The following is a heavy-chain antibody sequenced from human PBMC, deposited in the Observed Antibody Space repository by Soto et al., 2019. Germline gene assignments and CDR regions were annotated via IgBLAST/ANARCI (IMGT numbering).Heavy chain of an antibody. CDR2: INPNSGGT. CDR3: ARVVHGDYGAFDI. V-gene: IGHV1-2*04. CDR1: GDTFTGYY. Sequence: ASVKVSCKACGDTFTGYYMHWVRQAPGQGLEWMGWINPNSGGTNYAQKFQGWVTMTRDTSISTAYMELSRLRSDDTAVYYCARVVHGDYGAFDIWGQGTMLTVSS. J-gene: IGHJ3*02. D-gene: IGHD4-17*01.